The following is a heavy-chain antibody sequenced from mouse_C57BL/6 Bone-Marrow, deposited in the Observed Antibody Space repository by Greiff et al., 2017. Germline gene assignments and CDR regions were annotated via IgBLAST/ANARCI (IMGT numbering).Heavy chain of an antibody. CDR3: ARNDYSYAMDY. D-gene: IGHD2-12*01. V-gene: IGHV1-64*01. J-gene: IGHJ4*01. CDR2: IHPNSGST. CDR1: GYTFTSYW. Sequence: QVQLKQPGPELVKPGASVKLSCKASGYTFTSYWMHWVKQRPGQGLEWIGMIHPNSGSTTYNEKFKSKATLTVDKSSSTAYMQLSSLTSEYSAVYYCARNDYSYAMDYWGQGTAVTGSS.